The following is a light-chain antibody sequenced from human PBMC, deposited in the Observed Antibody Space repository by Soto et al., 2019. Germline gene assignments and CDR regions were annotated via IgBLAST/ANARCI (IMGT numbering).Light chain of an antibody. CDR2: DND. CDR1: SSNIGNNY. Sequence: QSVLTQPPSVSAAPGQKVTISCSGSSSNIGNNYVSWYQQLPGTVPKLLIYDNDKRPSGIPGRFSGSKSGTSATLGIIGLQTGDEADYYCGAWDGSLDTQVFGGGTKVTVL. V-gene: IGLV1-51*01. J-gene: IGLJ2*01. CDR3: GAWDGSLDTQV.